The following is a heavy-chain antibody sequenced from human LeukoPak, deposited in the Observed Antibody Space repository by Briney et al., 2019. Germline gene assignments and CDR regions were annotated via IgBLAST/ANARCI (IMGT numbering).Heavy chain of an antibody. V-gene: IGHV4-34*01. Sequence: PSETLSLTCAVYGGSFSGYYWSWIRQPPGKGLEWIGEINHSGSTNYNPSLKSRVTISVDTSKSQFSLKLSSVTAADTAVYYCARGRAGYCSGGSCFRFDYWGQGTLVTVSS. D-gene: IGHD2-15*01. CDR3: ARGRAGYCSGGSCFRFDY. CDR2: INHSGST. J-gene: IGHJ4*02. CDR1: GGSFSGYY.